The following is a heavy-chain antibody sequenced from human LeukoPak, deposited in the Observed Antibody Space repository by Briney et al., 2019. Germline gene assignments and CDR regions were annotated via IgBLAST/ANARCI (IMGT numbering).Heavy chain of an antibody. Sequence: GASVKVPCKASGGTFSSYAISWVRQAPGQGLEWMGGIIPIFGTANYAQKFQGRVTITADESTSTAYMELSSLRSEDTAVYYCARERRLPTVTTPYYFDYWGQGTLVTVSS. CDR3: ARERRLPTVTTPYYFDY. V-gene: IGHV1-69*13. J-gene: IGHJ4*02. D-gene: IGHD4-17*01. CDR2: IIPIFGTA. CDR1: GGTFSSYA.